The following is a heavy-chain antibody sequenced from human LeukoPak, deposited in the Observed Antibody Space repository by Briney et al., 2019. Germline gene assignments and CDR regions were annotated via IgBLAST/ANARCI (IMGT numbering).Heavy chain of an antibody. D-gene: IGHD3-10*01. CDR3: TTYGSGRKFDY. J-gene: IGHJ4*02. CDR2: IRSKAYGGTT. V-gene: IGHV3-49*04. CDR1: GFTFGDYA. Sequence: GGSLRLSCTASGFTFGDYAMSWVRQAPGKGLEWVGFIRSKAYGGTTEYAASVKGRFTISRDDSKSIAYLQMNSLKTEDTAVYYCTTYGSGRKFDYWGQGVLVTVSS.